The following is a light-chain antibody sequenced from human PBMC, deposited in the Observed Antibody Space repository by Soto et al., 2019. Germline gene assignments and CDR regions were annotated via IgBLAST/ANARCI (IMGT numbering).Light chain of an antibody. V-gene: IGKV1-5*01. Sequence: DLPMAQSPSTPSASVGDRVTIPCRASQSISSWLAWYQQKPGKAPKLLIYDASSLESGVPSRFSGSGSGTEFSLSITGLQPDDFATYYCQYYRGLSSFGPGTKVDIK. J-gene: IGKJ3*01. CDR3: QYYRGLSS. CDR1: QSISSW. CDR2: DAS.